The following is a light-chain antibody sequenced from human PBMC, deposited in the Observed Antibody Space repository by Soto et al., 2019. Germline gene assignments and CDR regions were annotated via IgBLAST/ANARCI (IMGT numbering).Light chain of an antibody. CDR2: DAS. Sequence: EIVLTQSPATLSVSPGERATLSCRTSQSVSNYLAWYQQKPGQAPRMLIYDASNRATGIPDRFSGSGSGTDFTLTISRLEPEDFAVYYCQQYGNPGTFGQGTQVDIK. CDR1: QSVSNY. J-gene: IGKJ1*01. CDR3: QQYGNPGT. V-gene: IGKV3-20*01.